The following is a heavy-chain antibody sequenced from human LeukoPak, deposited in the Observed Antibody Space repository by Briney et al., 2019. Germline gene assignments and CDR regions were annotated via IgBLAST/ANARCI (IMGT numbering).Heavy chain of an antibody. CDR2: INGNGRNI. D-gene: IGHD3-9*01. V-gene: IGHV3-74*01. CDR3: TRDLMDYDVSTGLHHYYMDV. CDR1: GFTFSSYW. Sequence: GGSLRLSCVASGFTFSSYWMHWVRQAPRKGLVWVSRINGNGRNINYADSVRGRFTISRDNAKNTLYLQMNTLRVEDTAVYYCTRDLMDYDVSTGLHHYYMDVWGQGTTVTVSS. J-gene: IGHJ6*02.